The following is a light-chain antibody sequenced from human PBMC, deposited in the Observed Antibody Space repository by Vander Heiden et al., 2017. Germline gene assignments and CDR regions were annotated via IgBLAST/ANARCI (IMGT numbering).Light chain of an antibody. V-gene: IGLV7-46*01. Sequence: QAVVTQEPSLTVSPGGTVTLTCDSSTGAVTSGHYPYWFQQKPGQAPRTLIYDANKKHSWTPARFSGSLLGGKAALTLSGAQPEDEADYYCSLSYSGARPVFGGGTKLTVL. CDR3: SLSYSGARPV. CDR1: TGAVTSGHY. J-gene: IGLJ3*02. CDR2: DAN.